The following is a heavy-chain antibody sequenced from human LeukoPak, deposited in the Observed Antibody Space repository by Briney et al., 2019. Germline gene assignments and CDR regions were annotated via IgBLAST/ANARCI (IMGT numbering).Heavy chain of an antibody. J-gene: IGHJ6*02. CDR1: GYSFTSYA. D-gene: IGHD6-13*01. CDR2: ISAYNGNT. Sequence: ASMKVSCKASGYSFTSYAINWVRQAPGQGLEWMGWISAYNGNTDYAQKFQGRVTMTTGTSTSTAYMELRSLTSDDTAVYYCARDPLRSTWSTYYNALDVWGQGTTVTVSS. CDR3: ARDPLRSTWSTYYNALDV. V-gene: IGHV1-18*01.